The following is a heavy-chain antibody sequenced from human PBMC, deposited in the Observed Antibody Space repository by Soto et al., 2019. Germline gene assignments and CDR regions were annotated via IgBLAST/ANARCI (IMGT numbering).Heavy chain of an antibody. CDR3: ARDGSGYYYGSFDY. Sequence: ASVKVSCKASGYTFTDYHVHWVRQAPGQGLELIGIINPSRGTTSYTQRFQGRVTMTRDTSVSTVYMELSSLRSEDTAMYYCARDGSGYYYGSFDYWGQGTLVTVSS. V-gene: IGHV1-46*01. CDR2: INPSRGTT. CDR1: GYTFTDYH. J-gene: IGHJ4*02. D-gene: IGHD3-22*01.